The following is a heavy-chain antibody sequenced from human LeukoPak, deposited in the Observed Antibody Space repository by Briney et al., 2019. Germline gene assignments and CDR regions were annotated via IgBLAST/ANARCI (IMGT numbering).Heavy chain of an antibody. V-gene: IGHV3-21*01. D-gene: IGHD6-13*01. CDR1: GFTFGSYS. CDR2: ISSSSSYI. Sequence: PGGSLRLSCAASGFTFGSYSMNWVRQAPGKGLEWVSSISSSSSYIYYADSVKGRFTISRDNAKNSLYLQMNSLRAEDTAVYYCASQYSSSWTPFQHWGQGTLVTVSS. J-gene: IGHJ1*01. CDR3: ASQYSSSWTPFQH.